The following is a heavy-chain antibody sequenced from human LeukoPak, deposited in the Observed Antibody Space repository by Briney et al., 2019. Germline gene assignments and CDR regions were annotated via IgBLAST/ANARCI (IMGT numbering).Heavy chain of an antibody. CDR3: ARDIDFWSGYYPDAFDI. J-gene: IGHJ3*02. V-gene: IGHV3-30*02. CDR1: GFTFSSYG. CDR2: IRYDGSNK. D-gene: IGHD3-3*01. Sequence: GGSLRLSCAASGFTFSSYGMHWVRQAPGKGLEWVAFIRYDGSNKYYADSVKGRFTISRDNAKNSLYLQMNSLRAEDTAVYYCARDIDFWSGYYPDAFDIWGQGTMVTVSS.